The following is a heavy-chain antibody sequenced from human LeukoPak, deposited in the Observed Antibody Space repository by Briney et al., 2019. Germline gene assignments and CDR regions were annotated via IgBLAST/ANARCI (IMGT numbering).Heavy chain of an antibody. Sequence: PGGSLRLSCAASGFTVSSNYMSWVRQAPGKGLEWVSVIYSGGSTYYADSVKGRFTISRDNSKNTLYLQMNSLRAEDTAVYYCARDASHSNYVYYYYGMDVWGQGTTVTVSS. J-gene: IGHJ6*02. CDR3: ARDASHSNYVYYYYGMDV. D-gene: IGHD4-11*01. V-gene: IGHV3-66*01. CDR1: GFTVSSNY. CDR2: IYSGGST.